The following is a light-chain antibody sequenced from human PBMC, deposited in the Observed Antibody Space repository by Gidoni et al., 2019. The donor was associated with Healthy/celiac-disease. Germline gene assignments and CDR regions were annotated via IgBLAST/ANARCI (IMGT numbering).Light chain of an antibody. CDR1: KCISIA. CDR3: QQFNSYLI. J-gene: IGKJ5*01. CDR2: DCS. Sequence: AIQVTQSTSSLSASVGDRVTIPCRASKCISIALAWYKQKPGKAHKLLIYDCSVMESGVPSRFSGSGSGTDFTLTISSLQPEDFETYYCQQFNSYLIFGQGTRLEIK. V-gene: IGKV1-13*02.